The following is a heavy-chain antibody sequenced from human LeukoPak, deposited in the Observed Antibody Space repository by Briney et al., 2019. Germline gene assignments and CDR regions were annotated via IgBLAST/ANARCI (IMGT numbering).Heavy chain of an antibody. CDR1: GFTFRNYG. V-gene: IGHV3-30*02. J-gene: IGHJ4*02. CDR2: IHDDGFTS. Sequence: GGSLRLSCTTSGFTFRNYGMHWVRQAPGKEPEWLTWIHDDGFTSFYAASVQGRFTISRDNSKDTLYLQMHTPESADTAIYYCVRGPARGYYDGTGYDFDYWGQGTLVTVSS. CDR3: VRGPARGYYDGTGYDFDY. D-gene: IGHD3-22*01.